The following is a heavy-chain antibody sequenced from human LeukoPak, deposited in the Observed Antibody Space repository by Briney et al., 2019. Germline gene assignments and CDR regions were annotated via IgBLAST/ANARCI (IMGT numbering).Heavy chain of an antibody. D-gene: IGHD3-10*01. V-gene: IGHV4-59*01. Sequence: SETLSLTCTVSGGAISSYYWSWIRQSPGKGLECIGYIHYTGSTNYNPSLMSRVTISVETSKNQSSLKLKSVTAADTAVYYCARGGYYGSGNDFRFDPWGQGTLVTVSS. CDR1: GGAISSYY. J-gene: IGHJ5*02. CDR2: IHYTGST. CDR3: ARGGYYGSGNDFRFDP.